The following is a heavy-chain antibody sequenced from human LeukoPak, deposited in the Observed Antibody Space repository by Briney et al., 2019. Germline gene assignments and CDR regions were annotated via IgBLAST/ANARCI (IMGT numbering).Heavy chain of an antibody. CDR3: ARERIGYYDSSGYAFDI. D-gene: IGHD3-22*01. CDR2: INPNSGGT. CDR1: GYTFTGYY. Sequence: ASVKVSCKASGYTFTGYYMHWVRQAPGQGLEWMGRINPNSGGTNNAQKFQGRVTMTRDTSISTAYMELSRLRSDDTAVYYCARERIGYYDSSGYAFDIWGQGTMVTVSS. J-gene: IGHJ3*02. V-gene: IGHV1-2*06.